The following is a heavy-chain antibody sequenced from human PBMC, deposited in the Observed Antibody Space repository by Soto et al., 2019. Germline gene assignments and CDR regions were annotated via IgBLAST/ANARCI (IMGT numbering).Heavy chain of an antibody. CDR3: ARVVSRRWDTFNY. D-gene: IGHD3-16*01. CDR1: GYTFTSYD. V-gene: IGHV1-8*01. J-gene: IGHJ4*02. Sequence: GASVKVSCKASGYTFTSYDINWVRQATGQGLEWMGWMNPTSGNTGYAQKFQGRVTMTRDTSMTTAYMELSSLRSEDTAVYYCARVVSRRWDTFNYWGQGTLVTVSS. CDR2: MNPTSGNT.